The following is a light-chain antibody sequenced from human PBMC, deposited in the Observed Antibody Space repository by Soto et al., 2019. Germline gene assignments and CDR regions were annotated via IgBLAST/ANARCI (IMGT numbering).Light chain of an antibody. J-gene: IGKJ3*01. Sequence: ELVLTQSPGTLSLSPGERATLSCRASQSVSSSYLAWYQQKPGQAPRLLIYGASNRASGISDRFSGSGSGTDFTLTISRLEPEDVAVYYCQQYGSSPLFTFGPGTTVDLK. V-gene: IGKV3-20*01. CDR1: QSVSSSY. CDR3: QQYGSSPLFT. CDR2: GAS.